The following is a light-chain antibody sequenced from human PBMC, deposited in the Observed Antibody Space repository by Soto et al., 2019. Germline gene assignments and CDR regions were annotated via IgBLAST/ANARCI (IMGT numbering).Light chain of an antibody. Sequence: ESVLTPSPGTLSLSPGERATLSCRASQSVRTNYLAWYQQKPGQAPRLLIYGASNRATGIPDRFSGSGSGTDFTLTISRREPEDFAVYYCQQYGSSGTFGQGTKVDI. J-gene: IGKJ1*01. V-gene: IGKV3-20*01. CDR1: QSVRTNY. CDR2: GAS. CDR3: QQYGSSGT.